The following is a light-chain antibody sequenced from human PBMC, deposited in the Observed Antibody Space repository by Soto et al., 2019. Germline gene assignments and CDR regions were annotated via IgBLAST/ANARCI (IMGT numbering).Light chain of an antibody. V-gene: IGLV2-8*01. CDR2: DVS. Sequence: QSALTQPPSASGSPGQSVTISCTGTSSDVGAYNYVSWYQQYTGKAPKLMIYDVSKRPSGVPDRFSGSKSGNTASLTVSGLRADDEAVYSCATWDDNLSGVVFGGGTKPTVL. J-gene: IGLJ2*01. CDR3: ATWDDNLSGVV. CDR1: SSDVGAYNY.